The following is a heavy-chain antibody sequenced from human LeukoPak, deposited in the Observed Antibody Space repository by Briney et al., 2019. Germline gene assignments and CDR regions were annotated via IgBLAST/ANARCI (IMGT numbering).Heavy chain of an antibody. CDR1: GGSISSSSYH. D-gene: IGHD3-10*01. J-gene: IGHJ5*02. V-gene: IGHV4-39*07. Sequence: SETLFLTCTVSGGSISSSSYHWGWIRQPPGKGLEWIGSIYYSGSTYYNPSLKSRVTISVDTSKNQFSLKLSSVTAADTAVYYCASHPYLWFGELGWFDPWGQGTLVTVSS. CDR2: IYYSGST. CDR3: ASHPYLWFGELGWFDP.